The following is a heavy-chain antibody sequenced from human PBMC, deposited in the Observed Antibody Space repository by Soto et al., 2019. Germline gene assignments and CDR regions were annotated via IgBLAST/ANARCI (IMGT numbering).Heavy chain of an antibody. D-gene: IGHD6-6*01. J-gene: IGHJ5*02. Sequence: GGSLRLSCAASGFTFSSYAMSWVRQAPGKGLEWVSAISGSGGSTYYADSVKGRFTISRDNSKNTLYLQMNSLRAEDTAVYYCATPGRYSSSTGNWFDPWGQGTLVTVSS. CDR3: ATPGRYSSSTGNWFDP. CDR1: GFTFSSYA. CDR2: ISGSGGST. V-gene: IGHV3-23*01.